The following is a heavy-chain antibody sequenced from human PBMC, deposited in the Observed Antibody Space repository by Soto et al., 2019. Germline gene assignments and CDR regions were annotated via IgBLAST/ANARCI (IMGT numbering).Heavy chain of an antibody. V-gene: IGHV4-34*01. Sequence: QPPGKGLEWIGEINHSGSTNYNPSLKSRVTISVDTSKNQFSLKLSSVTAADTAVYYCASSDYGDYYYYMDVWGKGTTVTVSS. D-gene: IGHD4-17*01. CDR3: ASSDYGDYYYYMDV. J-gene: IGHJ6*03. CDR2: INHSGST.